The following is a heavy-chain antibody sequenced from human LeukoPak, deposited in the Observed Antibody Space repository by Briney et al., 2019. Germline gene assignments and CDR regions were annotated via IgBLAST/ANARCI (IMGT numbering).Heavy chain of an antibody. CDR1: GGSISSSNFY. J-gene: IGHJ4*02. D-gene: IGHD2-15*01. CDR3: ARWAVVTANYFDY. CDR2: IYYSGST. Sequence: SETLSLTCTVSGGSISSSNFYWGWIRQPPGKGLEWIGSIYYSGSTYYNPSLKSRVTISVDTSKNQFSLKLSSVTAADTAVYYCARWAVVTANYFDYWGQGTLVTVSS. V-gene: IGHV4-39*07.